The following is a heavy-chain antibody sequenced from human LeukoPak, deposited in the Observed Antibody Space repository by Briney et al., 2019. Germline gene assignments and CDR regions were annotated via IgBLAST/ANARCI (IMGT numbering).Heavy chain of an antibody. J-gene: IGHJ5*02. D-gene: IGHD5-18*01. CDR2: IRYDGSNK. Sequence: GGSLRLSCAAAGFTFSSYGMHWVRQAPGKGLERVAFIRYDGSNKYYADSVKGRFTISRDNSKNTLYLQMNSLRAEDTAVYYCAKGPAELWWFSWFDPWGQGTLVTVSS. V-gene: IGHV3-30*02. CDR1: GFTFSSYG. CDR3: AKGPAELWWFSWFDP.